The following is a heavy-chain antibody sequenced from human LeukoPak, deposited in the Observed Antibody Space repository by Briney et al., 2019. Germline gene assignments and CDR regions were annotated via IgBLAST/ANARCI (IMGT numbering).Heavy chain of an antibody. Sequence: PGGSLRLSCAASGFTFSSYSMNWVRQAPGKGLEWVSYISSSSSTIYYADSVKGRFTISRDNAKNSLYLQMNSLRAEDTAVYYCARLDTTPRFNDYSNYDHNWFDPWGQGTLVTVSS. J-gene: IGHJ5*02. V-gene: IGHV3-48*01. CDR3: ARLDTTPRFNDYSNYDHNWFDP. CDR1: GFTFSSYS. D-gene: IGHD4-11*01. CDR2: ISSSSSTI.